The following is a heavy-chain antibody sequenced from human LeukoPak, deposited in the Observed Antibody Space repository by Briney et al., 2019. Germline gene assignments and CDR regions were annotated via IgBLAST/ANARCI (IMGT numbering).Heavy chain of an antibody. Sequence: GGSLRLSCAASGFXFSSYSINWVRQAPGKGLEWVSYIRSSSSTIYYADSVKGRFTISRDNAKNSLYLQMNSLRDEDTAVYYCATDIVVVPAARDDAFDIWGQGTMVTVSS. CDR1: GFXFSSYS. CDR3: ATDIVVVPAARDDAFDI. CDR2: IRSSSSTI. D-gene: IGHD2-2*01. J-gene: IGHJ3*02. V-gene: IGHV3-48*02.